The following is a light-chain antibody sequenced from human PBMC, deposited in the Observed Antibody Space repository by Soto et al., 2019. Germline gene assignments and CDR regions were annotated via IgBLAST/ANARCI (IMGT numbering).Light chain of an antibody. Sequence: EIEMTQSPATLSVSPGERATLSCRASQSVSSNLAWYQQEPGQAPRLLIYGASTRATGIPARFSGSGSGTEFTLTISSLQSEHVAVYYCQQYNNWSPFTFGPGTKVDIK. V-gene: IGKV3-15*01. CDR3: QQYNNWSPFT. CDR1: QSVSSN. CDR2: GAS. J-gene: IGKJ3*01.